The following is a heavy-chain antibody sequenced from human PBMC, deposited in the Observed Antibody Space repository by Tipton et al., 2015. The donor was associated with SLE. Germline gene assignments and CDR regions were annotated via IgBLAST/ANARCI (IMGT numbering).Heavy chain of an antibody. CDR2: ISSDGANK. V-gene: IGHV3-30-3*01. CDR1: GFAFSNYA. Sequence: SLRLSCAASGFAFSNYAMHWVRQAPGKGLEWLAVISSDGANKYYADSVKGRFTISRDTSKNTLILQMNSLRAEDTAVYYCAGLNSITVILGQGPFDIWGQGTMVTVSS. CDR3: AGLNSITVILGQGPFDI. J-gene: IGHJ3*02. D-gene: IGHD3-22*01.